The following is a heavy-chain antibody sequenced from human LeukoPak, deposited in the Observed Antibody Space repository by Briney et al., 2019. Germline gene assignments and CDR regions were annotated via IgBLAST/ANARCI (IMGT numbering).Heavy chain of an antibody. CDR3: AREGPWPNYYYYYMDV. D-gene: IGHD5-24*01. Sequence: SETLSLTCTVSSYSISSGYFWGWIRQPPGKGLEWIGSIYHSGNTYYNPSLKSRVTISVDTSKNQFSLKLSSVTAADTAVYYCAREGPWPNYYYYYMDVWGKGTTVTISS. CDR2: IYHSGNT. CDR1: SYSISSGYF. J-gene: IGHJ6*03. V-gene: IGHV4-38-2*02.